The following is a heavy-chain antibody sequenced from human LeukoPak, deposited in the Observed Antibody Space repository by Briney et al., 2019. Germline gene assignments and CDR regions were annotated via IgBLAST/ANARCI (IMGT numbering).Heavy chain of an antibody. CDR3: ARGYCSDGSCYEDWFDP. J-gene: IGHJ5*02. D-gene: IGHD2-15*01. CDR2: INPNSGGT. Sequence: GASVKVSCKASGYTFTGYYMHWVRQAPGQGLEWMGWINPNSGGTNYAQKFQGRVTMTRDTSISTAYMELSRLRSDDTAVYYCARGYCSDGSCYEDWFDPWGQGTLVTVSS. V-gene: IGHV1-2*02. CDR1: GYTFTGYY.